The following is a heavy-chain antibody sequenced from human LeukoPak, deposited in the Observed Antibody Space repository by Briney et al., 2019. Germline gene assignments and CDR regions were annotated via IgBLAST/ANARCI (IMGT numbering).Heavy chain of an antibody. Sequence: SETLSLTCTVSGGSISSSSYYWGWIRQPPGKGLEWIGSIYYSGSTYYNPSLKSRVTISVDTSKNQFSLKLSSATAADTAVYYCLITTYCSSTSCHPPEVDYWGQGTLVTVSS. D-gene: IGHD2-2*01. J-gene: IGHJ4*02. CDR3: LITTYCSSTSCHPPEVDY. V-gene: IGHV4-39*07. CDR2: IYYSGST. CDR1: GGSISSSSYY.